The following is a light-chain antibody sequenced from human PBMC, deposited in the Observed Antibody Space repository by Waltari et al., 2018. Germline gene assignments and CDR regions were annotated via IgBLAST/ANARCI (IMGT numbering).Light chain of an antibody. CDR3: FQGTHWPYT. Sequence: VVLTQSPVFLHVPLGQPASISCRSTQGLVHTDGNTYLNWFRQRPGQSPSRLIYRVSYRDSGVPDRFSGSGSGTNFTLKVSRVAAEDVGLYYCFQGTHWPYTFGQGTKLEIK. CDR1: QGLVHTDGNTY. V-gene: IGKV2-30*02. CDR2: RVS. J-gene: IGKJ2*01.